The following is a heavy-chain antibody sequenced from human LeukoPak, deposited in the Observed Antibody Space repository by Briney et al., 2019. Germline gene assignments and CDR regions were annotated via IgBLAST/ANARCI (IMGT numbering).Heavy chain of an antibody. Sequence: GGSLRLSCAASGFTFSKSFMTLVRQAPGKGLEWVSTISGSGGNTYYTDSVKGRFTISRDNSKNTLFLQMNSLRAEDTAVYYCAKGHSSGWPFDYWGQGTLVTVSS. CDR3: AKGHSSGWPFDY. CDR2: ISGSGGNT. D-gene: IGHD6-19*01. CDR1: GFTFSKSF. J-gene: IGHJ4*02. V-gene: IGHV3-23*01.